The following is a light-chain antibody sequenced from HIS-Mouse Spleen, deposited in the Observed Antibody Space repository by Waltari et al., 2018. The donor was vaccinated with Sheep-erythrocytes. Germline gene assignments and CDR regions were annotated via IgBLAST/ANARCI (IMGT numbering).Light chain of an antibody. CDR2: EVS. CDR3: SSYTSSSTYV. CDR1: GRDLGGYNS. Sequence: QSPLTHPASVSGSPGQSLPISCPGTGRDLGGYNSASRYQQHPGKAPKLMIYEVSNRPSGVSNRFSGSKSGNTASLTISGLQAEDEADYYCSSYTSSSTYVFGTGTKVTVL. V-gene: IGLV2-14*01. J-gene: IGLJ1*01.